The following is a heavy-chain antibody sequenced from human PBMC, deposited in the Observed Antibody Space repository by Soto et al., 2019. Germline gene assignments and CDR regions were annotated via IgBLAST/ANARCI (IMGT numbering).Heavy chain of an antibody. CDR2: VYYSGST. J-gene: IGHJ4*02. D-gene: IGHD1-26*01. V-gene: IGHV4-59*01. CDR3: ARSVGATFLDF. Sequence: SETLSLTCTVSYGSTSNYYWSWIRQPPGKGLEWIGYVYYSGSTTYNPSLKSRVTISVDTSKNLFSLKLSSVTAADTAVYYCARSVGATFLDFWGQGTLVTVSS. CDR1: YGSTSNYY.